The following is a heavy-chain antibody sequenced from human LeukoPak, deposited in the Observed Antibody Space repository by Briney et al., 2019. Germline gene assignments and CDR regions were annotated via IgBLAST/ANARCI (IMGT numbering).Heavy chain of an antibody. CDR2: INHSGST. D-gene: IGHD2-15*01. V-gene: IGHV4-34*01. Sequence: SETLSLTCAVYGGSFSGYYWSWIRQPPGKGLEWIGEINHSGSTNYNPSLKSRVTISVDTSKNQFSLKLSSVTAADTAVYYCAREPATRDAFDIWGQGTMVTVSS. CDR1: GGSFSGYY. CDR3: AREPATRDAFDI. J-gene: IGHJ3*02.